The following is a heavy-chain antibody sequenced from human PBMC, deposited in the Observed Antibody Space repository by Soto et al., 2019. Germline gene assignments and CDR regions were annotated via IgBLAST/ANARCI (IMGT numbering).Heavy chain of an antibody. CDR2: ITDYNGNT. CDR3: ARDDFGDFWRVFDL. CDR1: GYTVINYG. Sequence: ASVKVSCKASGYTVINYGISWVRQAPGQGLEWMGWITDYNGNTNYARKFQGRVTMTTDTSTSTAYMELRRLRSDDTAVYFCARDDFGDFWRVFDLWGQGTMGTVSS. J-gene: IGHJ3*01. D-gene: IGHD2-21*02. V-gene: IGHV1-18*04.